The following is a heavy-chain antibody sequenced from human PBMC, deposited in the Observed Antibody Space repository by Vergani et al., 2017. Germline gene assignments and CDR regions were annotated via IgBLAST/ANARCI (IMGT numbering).Heavy chain of an antibody. CDR2: IHYSENT. CDR3: AREGPTAAGYYYYYGMDV. V-gene: IGHV4-59*11. D-gene: IGHD6-13*01. J-gene: IGHJ6*02. CDR1: FDSIRNLY. Sequence: QVQLQESGPGLVKSSETLSLTCSVSFDSIRNLYCNWIRQPPGKGLEWIGSIHYSENTNYNPSLKTRVTISVDTSKNQFSLTLTSVTAADTAVYYCAREGPTAAGYYYYYGMDVWGQGTTVTVSS.